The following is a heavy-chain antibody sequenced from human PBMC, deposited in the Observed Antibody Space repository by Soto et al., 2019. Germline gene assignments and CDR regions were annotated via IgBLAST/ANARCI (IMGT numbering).Heavy chain of an antibody. CDR3: ATILVTGHWYFQV. J-gene: IGHJ2*01. V-gene: IGHV3-23*01. CDR1: GFTFSSYG. D-gene: IGHD2-21*02. CDR2: ISNSGSLT. Sequence: QLLESGGGLVQFGGSLRLSCAASGFTFSSYGMSWVRQVPGKGLEWVSSISNSGSLTYYAASVKGRCTISRDNSKNTLYLQMTSLRAEDTALYYCATILVTGHWYFQVWGRGTLVTVSS.